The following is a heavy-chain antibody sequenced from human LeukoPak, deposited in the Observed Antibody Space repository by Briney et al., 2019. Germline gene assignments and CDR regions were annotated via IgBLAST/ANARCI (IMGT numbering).Heavy chain of an antibody. CDR2: IYTNGTT. Sequence: SETLSLTCIVSGGSVRNYYWTWIRHPAGKGLQLIGRIYTNGTTNYSPSLKSRVTMSVDMSKNQFSLKLTSVTAADTAVYYCAKEDIVVVTKYIHYGMDVWGQGTTVTVSS. D-gene: IGHD2-15*01. CDR1: GGSVRNYY. J-gene: IGHJ6*02. CDR3: AKEDIVVVTKYIHYGMDV. V-gene: IGHV4-4*07.